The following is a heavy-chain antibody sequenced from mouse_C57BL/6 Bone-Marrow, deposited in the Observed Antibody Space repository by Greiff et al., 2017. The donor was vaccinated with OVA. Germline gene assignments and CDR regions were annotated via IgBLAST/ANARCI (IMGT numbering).Heavy chain of an antibody. V-gene: IGHV1-66*01. CDR3: ARRYTPYAMDY. CDR2: IYPGSGNT. J-gene: IGHJ4*01. CDR1: GYSFTSYY. D-gene: IGHD2-12*01. Sequence: QVQLQQSGPELVKPGASVKISCKASGYSFTSYYIHWVKQRPGQGLEWIGWIYPGSGNTKYNEKFKGKATLTADTSSSTAYMQLSSLTSEDSAVYYCARRYTPYAMDYWGQGTSVTVSS.